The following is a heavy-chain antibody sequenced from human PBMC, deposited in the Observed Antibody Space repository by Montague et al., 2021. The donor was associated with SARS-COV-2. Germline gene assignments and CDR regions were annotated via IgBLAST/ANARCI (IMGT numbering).Heavy chain of an antibody. D-gene: IGHD3-10*01. V-gene: IGHV4-34*01. Sequence: SDTLSLTCAVYGGSFSGNYWNWIRQPPGKGLEWIGEINHGGSTNYNPSLKSRLTISADTSKNQFSLKLTSVAAADTAVYYCARLRDGVVPSPILGVGPYYSYYSMDVWGKGPRSPSP. CDR1: GGSFSGNY. J-gene: IGHJ6*03. CDR3: ARLRDGVVPSPILGVGPYYSYYSMDV. CDR2: INHGGST.